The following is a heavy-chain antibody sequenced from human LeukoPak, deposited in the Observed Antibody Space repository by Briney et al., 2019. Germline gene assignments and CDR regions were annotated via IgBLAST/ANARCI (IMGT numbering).Heavy chain of an antibody. CDR3: ARVVIVVVVAAMESSAFDI. CDR1: GFTFSSYW. V-gene: IGHV3-7*01. J-gene: IGHJ3*02. CDR2: IKQDGSEK. D-gene: IGHD2-15*01. Sequence: PGGSLRLSCAASGFTFSSYWMSWVRQAPGKGLEWVANIKQDGSEKYYVDSVKGRFIISRDNAKNSLYLQMNSLRAEDTAVYYCARVVIVVVVAAMESSAFDIWGQGTMVTVSS.